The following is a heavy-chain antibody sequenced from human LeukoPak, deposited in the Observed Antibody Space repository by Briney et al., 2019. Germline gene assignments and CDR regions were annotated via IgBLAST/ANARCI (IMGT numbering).Heavy chain of an antibody. D-gene: IGHD6-19*01. CDR2: ISGSGGST. J-gene: IGHJ4*02. V-gene: IGHV3-23*01. Sequence: GGSLRLSCAASGFTFSSYAMSWVRQAPGKGLEWVSAISGSGGSTYYADSVKGRFTISRDNSKNTLYLQMNSLRAEDTAVYYCAKDTLYSSGWYDFDYWGQGTLVTVSS. CDR3: AKDTLYSSGWYDFDY. CDR1: GFTFSSYA.